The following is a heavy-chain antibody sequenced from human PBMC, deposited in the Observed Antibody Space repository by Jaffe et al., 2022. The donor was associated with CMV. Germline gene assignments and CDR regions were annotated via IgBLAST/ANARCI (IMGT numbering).Heavy chain of an antibody. V-gene: IGHV3-7*01. D-gene: IGHD2-15*01. Sequence: EVQLVESGGGLVQPGGSLRLSCAASGFTFSSYWMSWVRQAPGKGLEWVANIKQDGSEKYYVDSVKGRFTISRDNAKNSLYLQMNSLRAEDTAVYYCARNLGYCSGGSCYYYYYYGMDVWGQGTTVTVSS. J-gene: IGHJ6*02. CDR3: ARNLGYCSGGSCYYYYYYGMDV. CDR2: IKQDGSEK. CDR1: GFTFSSYW.